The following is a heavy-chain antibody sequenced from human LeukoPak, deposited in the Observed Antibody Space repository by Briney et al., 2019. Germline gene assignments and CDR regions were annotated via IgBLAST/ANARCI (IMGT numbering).Heavy chain of an antibody. Sequence: ASVKVSCKASGYTFTSYGISWVRQAPGQGLEWMGWISAYNGNTNYAQKLQGRVTMATDTSTSTAYMELRSLGSDDTAVYYCARVQSANTAMAYYYYGMDVWGQGTTVTVSS. V-gene: IGHV1-18*01. CDR1: GYTFTSYG. J-gene: IGHJ6*02. D-gene: IGHD5-18*01. CDR3: ARVQSANTAMAYYYYGMDV. CDR2: ISAYNGNT.